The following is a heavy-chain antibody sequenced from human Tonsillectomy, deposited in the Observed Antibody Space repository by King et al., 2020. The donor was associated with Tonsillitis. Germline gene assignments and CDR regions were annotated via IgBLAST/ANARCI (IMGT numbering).Heavy chain of an antibody. CDR2: IFSNDEK. CDR3: ARARTTFYYGMDV. J-gene: IGHJ6*02. Sequence: TLKESGPVLVKPTETLTLTCTVSGFSLTNARMGVSWIRQPPGKALEWLAHIFSNDEKSYSTSLKSRLTIPRDTSKSQVVLTMTNMDPVDTATYYCARARTTFYYGMDVWGQGTTVTVSS. D-gene: IGHD2/OR15-2a*01. CDR1: GFSLTNARMG. V-gene: IGHV2-26*01.